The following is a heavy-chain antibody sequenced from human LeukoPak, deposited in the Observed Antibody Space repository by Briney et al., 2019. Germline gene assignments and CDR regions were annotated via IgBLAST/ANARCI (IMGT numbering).Heavy chain of an antibody. CDR2: ISGSGGST. J-gene: IGHJ4*02. CDR3: AKDPHFGVVIIPHFDY. V-gene: IGHV3-23*01. CDR1: GFTFSSYA. D-gene: IGHD3-3*01. Sequence: PGGSLRLSCAASGFTFSSYAMSWVRQAPGKGLEWVSAISGSGGSTYYADFVKGRFTISRDNSKNTLYLQMNSLRAEDTAVYYCAKDPHFGVVIIPHFDYWGQGTLVTVSS.